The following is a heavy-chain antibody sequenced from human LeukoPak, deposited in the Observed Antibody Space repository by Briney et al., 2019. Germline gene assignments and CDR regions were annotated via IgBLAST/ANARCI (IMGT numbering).Heavy chain of an antibody. Sequence: PGGSLRLSCAASGFTFRDFYMTWLRQTPGKGPEWLSYISMNGTDMDYADSVRGRFTISRDNAKDTLYLQMNSLGAEDTAIYQCSKGHTYGMLWGEGTQVTVSS. D-gene: IGHD5-18*01. CDR3: SKGHTYGML. CDR1: GFTFRDFY. J-gene: IGHJ4*02. CDR2: ISMNGTDM. V-gene: IGHV3-11*01.